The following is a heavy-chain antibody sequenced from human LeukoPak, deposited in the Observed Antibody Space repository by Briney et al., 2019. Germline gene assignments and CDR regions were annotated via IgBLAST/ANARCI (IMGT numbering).Heavy chain of an antibody. J-gene: IGHJ4*02. V-gene: IGHV3-30*03. D-gene: IGHD5-18*01. CDR3: ASFNVDTGYFDY. CDR1: GFTFSSYG. Sequence: GGSLRLSCAASGFTFSSYGMHWVRQAPGKGLEWVAVISYDGSNKYYADSVKGRFTISRDNSKNTLYLQMNSLRAEDTAVYYCASFNVDTGYFDYWGQGTLVTVSS. CDR2: ISYDGSNK.